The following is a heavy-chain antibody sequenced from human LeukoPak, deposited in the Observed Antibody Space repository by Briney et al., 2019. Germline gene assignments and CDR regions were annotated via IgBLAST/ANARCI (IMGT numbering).Heavy chain of an antibody. D-gene: IGHD3-16*01. CDR3: ARDLDGGAGYFDL. V-gene: IGHV3-21*01. J-gene: IGHJ2*01. CDR1: GFTFSSYS. CDR2: ISSSSSYI. Sequence: PGGSLRLSCAASGFTFSSYSMNWVRQAPGKGLEWVSSISSSSSYIYYADSVKGRFTISRDNAKNSLYLQMNGLRAEDTAVYYCARDLDGGAGYFDLWGRGTLVTVSS.